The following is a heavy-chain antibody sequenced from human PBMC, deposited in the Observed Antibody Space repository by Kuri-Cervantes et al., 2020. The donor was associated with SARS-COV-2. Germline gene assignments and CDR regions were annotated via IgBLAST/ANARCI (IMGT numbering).Heavy chain of an antibody. D-gene: IGHD2-2*02. Sequence: GGSLRLSCAASGFTFSSYWMTWVRQAPGKGLEWVANIKQDGSEKYYVDSVKGRFTISRDNAKNSLYLQMNSLRAEDTALYYCARDSYCSSTSCYNYFDYWGQGTLVTVSS. CDR2: IKQDGSEK. CDR3: ARDSYCSSTSCYNYFDY. CDR1: GFTFSSYW. V-gene: IGHV3-7*03. J-gene: IGHJ4*02.